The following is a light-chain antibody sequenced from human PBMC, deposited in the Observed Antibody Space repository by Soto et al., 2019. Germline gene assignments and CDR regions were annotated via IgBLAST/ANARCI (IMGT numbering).Light chain of an antibody. J-gene: IGKJ1*01. V-gene: IGKV3-20*01. CDR2: GAS. Sequence: EIVLTQSPGTLSLSPGERATLYCRASQRVSSSYLAWYQQKPGQAPRPLIYGASSRAIGIPDRFSGSGSGTDFTLTISRLEPEDFAVYYCQQYGSSPWTFGQGTKVDIK. CDR1: QRVSSSY. CDR3: QQYGSSPWT.